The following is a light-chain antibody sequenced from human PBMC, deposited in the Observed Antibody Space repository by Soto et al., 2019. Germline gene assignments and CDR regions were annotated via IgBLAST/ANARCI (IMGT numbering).Light chain of an antibody. Sequence: DIVMTQSPDSLAVSLGERATINCKSSQRVLYSSNNKNYLAWYQQKPGQPPKLLIYWASTRESVVPDRFSGSGSGTDFNLTISSLHDEDVAVYYCQQYYSTPSFGPGTKVDIK. CDR3: QQYYSTPS. CDR2: WAS. CDR1: QRVLYSSNNKNY. V-gene: IGKV4-1*01. J-gene: IGKJ3*01.